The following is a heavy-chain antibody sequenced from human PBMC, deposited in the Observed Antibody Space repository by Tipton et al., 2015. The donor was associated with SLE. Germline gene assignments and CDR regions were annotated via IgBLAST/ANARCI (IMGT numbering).Heavy chain of an antibody. CDR2: ISYDGSNK. J-gene: IGHJ3*02. CDR1: GFTFSSYA. CDR3: AREDPPTEVFDI. Sequence: SLRLSCAASGFTFSSYAMHWVRQAPGKGLERVAMISYDGSNKEYADSVKGRITISRDNSKNTLYLQMNSLRAEDTAVYYCAREDPPTEVFDIWGQGTMVTVSS. D-gene: IGHD1-14*01. V-gene: IGHV3-30-3*01.